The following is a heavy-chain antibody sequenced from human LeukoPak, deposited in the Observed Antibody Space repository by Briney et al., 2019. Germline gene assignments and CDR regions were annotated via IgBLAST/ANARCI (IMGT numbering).Heavy chain of an antibody. CDR3: ARQRYYDFWSGSPVDY. V-gene: IGHV4-39*01. Sequence: PSQTLSLTCTVSGGSISSGDYYWSWIRQPPGKGLEWIGSIYYSGSTYYNPSLKSRVTISVDTSKNQFSLKLSSVTAADTAVYYCARQRYYDFWSGSPVDYWGQGTLVTVSS. D-gene: IGHD3-3*01. CDR2: IYYSGST. CDR1: GGSISSGDYY. J-gene: IGHJ4*02.